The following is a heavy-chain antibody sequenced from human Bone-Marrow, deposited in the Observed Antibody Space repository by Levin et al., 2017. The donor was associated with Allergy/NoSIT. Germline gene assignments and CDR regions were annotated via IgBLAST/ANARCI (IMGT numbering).Heavy chain of an antibody. CDR2: ISWNSGSI. Sequence: PGGSLRLSCAASGFTFDDYTMHWVRQAPGKGLEWVSGISWNSGSIGYADSVKGRFTISRDNAKKSLYLQMNSLRAEDTALYYCAKDDNVDSHQFHYWGQGTLVTVSS. D-gene: IGHD4-17*01. J-gene: IGHJ4*02. CDR3: AKDDNVDSHQFHY. V-gene: IGHV3-9*01. CDR1: GFTFDDYT.